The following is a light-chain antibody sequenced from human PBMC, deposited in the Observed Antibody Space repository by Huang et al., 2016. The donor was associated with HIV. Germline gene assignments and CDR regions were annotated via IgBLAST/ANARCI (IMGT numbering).Light chain of an antibody. J-gene: IGKJ5*01. CDR3: HQYNTWPPVT. V-gene: IGKV3D-15*01. CDR2: GAS. Sequence: EIVMTQSPATLSVSPGGRATLSCRASQSVSSNLAWYQQKPGQAPRLLIYGASTRATDIPARFSGSGSGTEFTLTISSLQSEDFAVYYCHQYNTWPPVTFGQGTRLEI. CDR1: QSVSSN.